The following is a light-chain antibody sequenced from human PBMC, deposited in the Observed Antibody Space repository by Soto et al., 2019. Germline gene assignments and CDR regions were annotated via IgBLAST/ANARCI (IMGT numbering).Light chain of an antibody. J-gene: IGLJ1*01. V-gene: IGLV2-8*01. CDR3: TSYAGNSNFCG. Sequence: QSALTQPPSASGSPGQSVTISCIGTSSDVGGYDYVSWYQQHPGKAPKLIISEVSKRPSGVPDRFSGSKSGNTASLTVSGLQAEDEADYYCTSYAGNSNFCGFGTGTKVTFL. CDR2: EVS. CDR1: SSDVGGYDY.